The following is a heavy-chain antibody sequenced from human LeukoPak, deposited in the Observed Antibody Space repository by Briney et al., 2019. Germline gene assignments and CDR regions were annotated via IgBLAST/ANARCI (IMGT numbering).Heavy chain of an antibody. Sequence: GGSLSLSCAASGFTFSSYAMSWVRQAPGKGLEWVSAISDSGGSTYYADSVEGRFTISRDNSKNTLYLHVNSLRAEDTAVYYCAKHFGSGTYYNFLDYWGQGTLVTVSS. D-gene: IGHD3-10*01. J-gene: IGHJ4*02. CDR3: AKHFGSGTYYNFLDY. CDR1: GFTFSSYA. CDR2: ISDSGGST. V-gene: IGHV3-23*01.